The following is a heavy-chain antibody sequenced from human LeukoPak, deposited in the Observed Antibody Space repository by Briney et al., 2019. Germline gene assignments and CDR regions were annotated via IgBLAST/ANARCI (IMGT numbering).Heavy chain of an antibody. V-gene: IGHV4-30-4*08. CDR3: AREDYYYYMDV. J-gene: IGHJ6*03. CDR2: IYYSGST. CDR1: GGSISSGDYY. Sequence: NPSQTLSLTCTVSGGSISSGDYYWSWIRQLPGKGLEWIGYIYYSGSTYYNPSLKSRVTISVDTSKNQFSLKLSSVTAADTAVYYCAREDYYYYMDVWGKGTTVTVSS.